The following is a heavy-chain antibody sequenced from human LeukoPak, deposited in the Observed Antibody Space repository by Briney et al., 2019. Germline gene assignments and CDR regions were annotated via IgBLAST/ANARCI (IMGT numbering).Heavy chain of an antibody. D-gene: IGHD1-14*01. J-gene: IGHJ4*02. CDR3: ARGGTPRTFDY. CDR1: GGSISSFY. Sequence: SETLSFTCTVSGGSISSFYWSWIRQPPGKGLEWIGYIFYSGSTNYNPSLKSRVTISVDTSKNQFSLKLSSVTAADTAVYYCARGGTPRTFDYWGQGTLVTVSS. CDR2: IFYSGST. V-gene: IGHV4-59*01.